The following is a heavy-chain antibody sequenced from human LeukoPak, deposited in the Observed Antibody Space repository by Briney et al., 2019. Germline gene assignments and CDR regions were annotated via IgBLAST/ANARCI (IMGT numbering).Heavy chain of an antibody. CDR1: GYTFTSYD. CDR2: ISAYNGNT. D-gene: IGHD3-9*01. CDR3: ARDGARSYFDWPHDAFDI. J-gene: IGHJ3*02. Sequence: GASVKVSCKASGYTFTSYDINWVRQATGQGLEWMGWISAYNGNTNYAQKLQGRVTMTTDTSTSTAYMELRSLRSDDTAVYYCARDGARSYFDWPHDAFDIWGQGTMVTVSS. V-gene: IGHV1-18*01.